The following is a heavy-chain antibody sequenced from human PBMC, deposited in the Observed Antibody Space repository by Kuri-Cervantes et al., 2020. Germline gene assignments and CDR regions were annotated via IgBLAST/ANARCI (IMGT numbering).Heavy chain of an antibody. V-gene: IGHV4-59*01. J-gene: IGHJ3*02. CDR3: ATSSRNAFDI. CDR2: IFYSGST. Sequence: SETLSLTCTVSGGSISLYYWSWIRQPPGKGLEWIGHIFYSGSTNYNPSLKSRVTISVDTSKNQFSLRLSPVTAADTAVYYCATSSRNAFDIWGQGTMVTVSS. CDR1: GGSISLYY. D-gene: IGHD6-13*01.